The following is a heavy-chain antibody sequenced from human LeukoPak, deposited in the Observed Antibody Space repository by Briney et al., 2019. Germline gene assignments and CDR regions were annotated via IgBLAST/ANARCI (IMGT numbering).Heavy chain of an antibody. CDR2: INHSGST. CDR3: ARGYSYADY. V-gene: IGHV4-34*01. Sequence: PSETLSLTCAVYGGSFSGYYWSWIRQPSGKGLEWIGEINHSGSTNYNPSLKSRVTISVDTSKNQFSLKLSSVTAADTAVYYCARGYSYADYWGQGTLVTVSS. D-gene: IGHD5-18*01. CDR1: GGSFSGYY. J-gene: IGHJ4*02.